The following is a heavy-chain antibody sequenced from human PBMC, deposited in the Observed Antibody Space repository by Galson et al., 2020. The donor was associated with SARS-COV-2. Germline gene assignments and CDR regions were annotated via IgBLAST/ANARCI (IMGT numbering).Heavy chain of an antibody. J-gene: IGHJ5*02. Sequence: GSLRLSCAASGFTFSSYDMNWVRQAPGKGLEWVSYISSSGSTTFYADSVKGRFTISRDNAKNSLYLQMNSLRADDTAVYSCARDPTSSTGGGSWGQGTLVTVSS. CDR3: ARDPTSSTGGGS. D-gene: IGHD2-2*01. V-gene: IGHV3-48*03. CDR2: ISSSGSTT. CDR1: GFTFSSYD.